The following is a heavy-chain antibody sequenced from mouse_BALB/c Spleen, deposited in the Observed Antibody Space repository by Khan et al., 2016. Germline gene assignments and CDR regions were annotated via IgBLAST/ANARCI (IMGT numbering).Heavy chain of an antibody. CDR3: ARSGYYDGSSVWAMDY. D-gene: IGHD1-1*01. V-gene: IGHV1-77*01. CDR2: IYPGSGDA. CDR1: GYTFTDFY. Sequence: QVQLQQSGAELARPGASVKLSCKASGYTFTDFYINWVKQRTGQGLEWIGEIYPGSGDAYYNEKFKGMATLTADQSSSTAYMQLSSLTSEDSAVYFGARSGYYDGSSVWAMDYWGRGTSVTVSS. J-gene: IGHJ4*01.